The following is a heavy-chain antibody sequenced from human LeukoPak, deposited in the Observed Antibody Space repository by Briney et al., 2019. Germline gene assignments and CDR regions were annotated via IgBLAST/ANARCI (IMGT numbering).Heavy chain of an antibody. CDR3: ARDINGFGELSGWFDP. CDR1: GFTFSSYS. Sequence: GGSLRLSCAASGFTFSSYSMNWVRQAPEKGLEWVSSISSSSSYIYYADSVKGRFTISRDNAKNSLYLQMNSLRAEDTAVCYCARDINGFGELSGWFDPWGQGTLVTVSS. CDR2: ISSSSSYI. J-gene: IGHJ5*02. D-gene: IGHD3-10*01. V-gene: IGHV3-21*04.